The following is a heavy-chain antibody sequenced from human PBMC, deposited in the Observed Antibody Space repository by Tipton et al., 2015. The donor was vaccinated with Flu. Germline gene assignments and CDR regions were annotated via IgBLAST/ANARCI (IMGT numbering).Heavy chain of an antibody. J-gene: IGHJ4*02. Sequence: GSLRLSCTVSGGSISTYYWSWIRQPAGEGLEWIGRIYTSGSTYYNPSLKSRVSMSIGTSKDQFSLKLSSVTAADTAVYYCARGSGSGTYVIFDYWGQGTLVTVSS. V-gene: IGHV4-4*07. CDR2: IYTSGST. D-gene: IGHD3-10*01. CDR3: ARGSGSGTYVIFDY. CDR1: GGSISTYY.